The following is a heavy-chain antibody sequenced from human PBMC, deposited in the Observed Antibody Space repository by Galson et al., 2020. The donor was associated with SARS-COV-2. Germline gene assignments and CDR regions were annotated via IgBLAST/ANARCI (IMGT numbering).Heavy chain of an antibody. J-gene: IGHJ6*02. Sequence: SETLSLTCTVSDDSISSGRYFWSWIRQPAGQGLEWLGRIYTSRSTNYSPSLKRPLTISVDTSKNHFSLKLTSVTAAAPAVYYCARASGEIFDGTVSAMDVWGQGTTVTVSS. CDR3: ARASGEIFDGTVSAMDV. CDR2: IYTSRST. D-gene: IGHD3-10*01. CDR1: DDSISSGRYF. V-gene: IGHV4-61*02.